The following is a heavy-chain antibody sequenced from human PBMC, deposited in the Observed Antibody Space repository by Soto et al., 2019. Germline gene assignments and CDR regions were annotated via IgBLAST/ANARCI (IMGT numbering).Heavy chain of an antibody. Sequence: ASVKVSCKVSGYTLTELSMHWVRQAPGKGLEWMGGFDPEDGETIYAQKFQGRVTMTEDTSTDTAYMELSSLRSEDTAVYYCAKVDYWSGYFSPQYYYMDVWGKGTTVTVSS. J-gene: IGHJ6*03. CDR2: FDPEDGET. D-gene: IGHD3-3*01. V-gene: IGHV1-24*01. CDR1: GYTLTELS. CDR3: AKVDYWSGYFSPQYYYMDV.